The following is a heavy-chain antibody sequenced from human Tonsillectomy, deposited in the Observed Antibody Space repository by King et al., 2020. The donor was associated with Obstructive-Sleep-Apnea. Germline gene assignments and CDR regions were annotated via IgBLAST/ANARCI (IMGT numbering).Heavy chain of an antibody. V-gene: IGHV4-59*08. Sequence: VQLQESGPGLVKPSETLSLTCTVSDGSISSYYWSGFRQPPGKGLEWIGSLHYSGKIKYNFSLKSRVTISVDTPKNHFSLRLGSVTAADTAVYYCARSRWLQQNLYFDNWGQGALVTVSS. D-gene: IGHD5-24*01. CDR1: DGSISSYY. CDR2: LHYSGKI. CDR3: ARSRWLQQNLYFDN. J-gene: IGHJ4*02.